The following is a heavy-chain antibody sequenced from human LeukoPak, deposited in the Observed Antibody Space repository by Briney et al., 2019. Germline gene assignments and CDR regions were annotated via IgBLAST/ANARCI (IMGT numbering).Heavy chain of an antibody. CDR3: ARGVAGSFDY. J-gene: IGHJ4*02. CDR1: GGSIHSYY. CDR2: IYYSGST. Sequence: SETLSLTCSVSGGSIHSYYWSWIRQPPGKGLEWIGYIYYSGSTNYNPSLKSRVTISVDTSKNQFSLKLSSVTAADTAVYYCARGVAGSFDYWGQGTLVTVSS. D-gene: IGHD2-15*01. V-gene: IGHV4-59*01.